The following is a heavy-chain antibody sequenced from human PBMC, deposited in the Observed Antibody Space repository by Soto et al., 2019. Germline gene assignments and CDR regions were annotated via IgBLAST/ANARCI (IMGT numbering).Heavy chain of an antibody. CDR3: RARATIAAAAIFDC. CDR1: GGSISTSNW. Sequence: QVQLQESGPGLVKPSGTLSLTCAVSGGSISTSNWWSWVRQPPGKGLEWIGEVYRTGSTNYNPSLESRVTVSIDKSTNQFSLKLTSVTAADTAVYGARARATIAAAAIFDCWGQGTLVTVSS. D-gene: IGHD6-13*01. V-gene: IGHV4-4*02. CDR2: VYRTGST. J-gene: IGHJ4*02.